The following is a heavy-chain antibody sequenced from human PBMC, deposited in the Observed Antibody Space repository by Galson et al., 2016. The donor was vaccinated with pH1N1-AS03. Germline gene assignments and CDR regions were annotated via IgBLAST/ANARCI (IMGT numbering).Heavy chain of an antibody. Sequence: QSGAEVKKPGESLKISCKASGDTFDTYWIGWVRQKPGKGLEWMGIIYPRDSDTRYSTSFQGHVTISADKSVTTAYLQWNSLKASDTAISYCARHRQDATLSSSVGSWGQGTLVIVSS. J-gene: IGHJ4*02. CDR3: ARHRQDATLSSSVGS. CDR1: GDTFDTYW. V-gene: IGHV5-51*01. CDR2: IYPRDSDT. D-gene: IGHD6-6*01.